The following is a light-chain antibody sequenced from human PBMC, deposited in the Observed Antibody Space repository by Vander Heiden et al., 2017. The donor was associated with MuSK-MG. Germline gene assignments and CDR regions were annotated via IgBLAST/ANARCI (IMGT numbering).Light chain of an antibody. CDR2: DAS. V-gene: IGKV3-11*01. Sequence: EIVFTQSPATLSFSPGERAPLSSSASQSVSSYLAWYQRNPGKAPRLLSYDASNRATGIPARFSGSRSGTDFTHTTSSLETEEFAVYYCQQRDNWPTSLTFGGGTKVEIK. CDR1: QSVSSY. J-gene: IGKJ4*01. CDR3: QQRDNWPTSLT.